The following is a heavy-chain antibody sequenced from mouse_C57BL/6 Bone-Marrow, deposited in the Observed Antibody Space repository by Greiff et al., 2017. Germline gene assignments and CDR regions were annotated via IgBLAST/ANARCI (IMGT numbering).Heavy chain of an antibody. V-gene: IGHV14-4*01. CDR2: IDPENGDT. CDR1: GFNIKDDY. J-gene: IGHJ3*01. CDR3: TYSLALFAY. Sequence: EVQRVESGAELVRPGASVKLSCTASGFNIKDDYMHWVKQRPEQGLEWIGGIDPENGDTESASKFQGKATITADTSSNKAYLQLSSLTSEDTAVDYCTYSLALFAYWGQGTLVTVSA. D-gene: IGHD2-12*01.